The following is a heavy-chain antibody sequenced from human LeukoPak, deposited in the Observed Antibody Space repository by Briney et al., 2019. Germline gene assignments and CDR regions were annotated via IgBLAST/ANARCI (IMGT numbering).Heavy chain of an antibody. J-gene: IGHJ4*02. CDR2: IKKDGSEK. Sequence: PGGSLRLSCAASGFTFTNYWMNWVRQAPGKGLEWVANIKKDGSEKYYVDSVKGRFTISRDNAKNSLYLQMNSLRADDTAMYYCARHDYYGSGSYLPFDYWGQGTLVTVSS. V-gene: IGHV3-7*03. CDR3: ARHDYYGSGSYLPFDY. D-gene: IGHD3-10*01. CDR1: GFTFTNYW.